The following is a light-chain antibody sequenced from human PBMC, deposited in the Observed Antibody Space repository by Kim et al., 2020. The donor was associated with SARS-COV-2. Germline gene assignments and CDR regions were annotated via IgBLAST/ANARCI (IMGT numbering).Light chain of an antibody. CDR1: SSNIGTNY. CDR2: ASD. V-gene: IGLV1-47*01. Sequence: ELTQQPSASGTPGQRVSISCSGSSSNIGTNYVFWYQQLPGTAPKLLIYASDQRPSGVPDRFSVSKSGTSASLAISGLRSDDEADYYCAAWDDSLSGWVFGGGTQLTVL. J-gene: IGLJ3*02. CDR3: AAWDDSLSGWV.